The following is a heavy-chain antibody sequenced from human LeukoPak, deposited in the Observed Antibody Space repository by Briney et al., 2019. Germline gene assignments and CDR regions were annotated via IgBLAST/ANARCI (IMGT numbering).Heavy chain of an antibody. CDR1: GYTLTEIS. CDR3: ATVGYSYGAFDY. D-gene: IGHD5-18*01. V-gene: IGHV1-24*01. J-gene: IGHJ4*02. CDR2: FDREDGET. Sequence: GASVKVSCKVSGYTLTEISLHWVRQAPGKGLVWMGGFDREDGETMYAQKFQGRVTMTEDTSTDTAFMELSSLRSEDTAVYYCATVGYSYGAFDYWGQGTLVTVSS.